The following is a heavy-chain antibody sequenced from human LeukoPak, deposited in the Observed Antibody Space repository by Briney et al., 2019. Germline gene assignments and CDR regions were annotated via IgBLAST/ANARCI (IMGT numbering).Heavy chain of an antibody. CDR1: GLTFSTYA. CDR2: ISSGGDT. V-gene: IGHV3-23*01. Sequence: GGSLRVSCAASGLTFSTYAMSWVRQAPSKGLEWVSSISSGGDTYYADSVEGRFTISRDNSKNTLYLQMNSLRAEDTAVYYCARGPDSGSYSFHGYFQHWGQGTLVTVSS. J-gene: IGHJ1*01. D-gene: IGHD1-26*01. CDR3: ARGPDSGSYSFHGYFQH.